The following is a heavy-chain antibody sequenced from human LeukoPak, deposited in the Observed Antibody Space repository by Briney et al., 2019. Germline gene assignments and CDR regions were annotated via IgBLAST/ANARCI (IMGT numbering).Heavy chain of an antibody. CDR1: GYSFTSYW. V-gene: IGHV5-51*01. D-gene: IGHD3-3*01. Sequence: GESLKISCKGSGYSFTSYWIGWVRQMPGKGLEWMGIIYPGDSDTRYSPSFQGQATISADKSISTAYLQWSSLKASDTAMYYCARGTRWTVAIIPTYFDYWGQGTLVTVSS. CDR3: ARGTRWTVAIIPTYFDY. CDR2: IYPGDSDT. J-gene: IGHJ4*02.